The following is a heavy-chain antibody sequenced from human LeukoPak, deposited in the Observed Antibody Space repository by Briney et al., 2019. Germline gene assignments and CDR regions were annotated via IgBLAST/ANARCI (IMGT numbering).Heavy chain of an antibody. Sequence: PGGSLRLSCAASGFTFSSYWMSWVRQAPGKGLEWVANIKQDGSEKYYVDSVKGRFTTSRDNAKNSLYLQMNSLRAEDTAVYYCARGLTRDYYYYMDVWGKGTTVTVSS. V-gene: IGHV3-7*01. CDR3: ARGLTRDYYYYMDV. J-gene: IGHJ6*03. D-gene: IGHD2-21*01. CDR2: IKQDGSEK. CDR1: GFTFSSYW.